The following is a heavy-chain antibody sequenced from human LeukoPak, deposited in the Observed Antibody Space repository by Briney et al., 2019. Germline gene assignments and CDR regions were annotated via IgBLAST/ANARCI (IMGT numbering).Heavy chain of an antibody. CDR3: ARHGRQWLAYYYYYYMDV. CDR1: GYSISSGYY. CDR2: IYHSGST. J-gene: IGHJ6*03. V-gene: IGHV4-38-2*01. D-gene: IGHD6-19*01. Sequence: SETLSLTCAVSGYSISSGYYWGWIRQPPGKGLEWIGSIYHSGSTYYNPSLKSRVTISVDTSKNQFSLKLSSVTAADTAVYYCARHGRQWLAYYYYYYMDVWGKGTTVIVSS.